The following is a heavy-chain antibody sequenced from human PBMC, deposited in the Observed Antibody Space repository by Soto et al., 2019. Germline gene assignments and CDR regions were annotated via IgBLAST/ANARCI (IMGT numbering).Heavy chain of an antibody. V-gene: IGHV1-18*01. CDR3: AGRPNSGYSSGWYDADY. D-gene: IGHD6-19*01. CDR2: ISAYNGNT. CDR1: GYTFTSYG. Sequence: GASVKVSCKASGYTFTSYGISWVRQAPGQGLEWMGWISAYNGNTNYAQKLQGRVTMTTDTSTSTAYMELRSLRSDDTAVYYCAGRPNSGYSSGWYDADYWGQGTLVTVSS. J-gene: IGHJ4*02.